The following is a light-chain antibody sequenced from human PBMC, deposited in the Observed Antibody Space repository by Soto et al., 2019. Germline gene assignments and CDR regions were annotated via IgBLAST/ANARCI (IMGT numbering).Light chain of an antibody. V-gene: IGLV2-14*01. CDR1: SSDVGGYNF. Sequence: QSALTQPASVSGSPGQSITISCTGTSSDVGGYNFVSWYQQHPGKAPKLIIYEVTNRPAGVSNRFSGSKSGNTASLTISGLQAEDEADYYCSSHTSSDTRVFGTGTKLTVL. CDR3: SSHTSSDTRV. CDR2: EVT. J-gene: IGLJ1*01.